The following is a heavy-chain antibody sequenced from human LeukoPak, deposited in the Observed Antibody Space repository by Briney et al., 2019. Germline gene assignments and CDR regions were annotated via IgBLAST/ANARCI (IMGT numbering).Heavy chain of an antibody. V-gene: IGHV4-59*01. CDR1: GGSISSYY. CDR3: ARAKERGYSYVFDY. D-gene: IGHD5-18*01. Sequence: PSGTLPLTCTVSGGSISSYYWSWIRQPPGKGLEWIGYIYYSGSTNYNPSLESRVTISVDTSKNQFSLKLSSVTAADTAVYYCARAKERGYSYVFDYWGQGTLVTVSS. CDR2: IYYSGST. J-gene: IGHJ4*02.